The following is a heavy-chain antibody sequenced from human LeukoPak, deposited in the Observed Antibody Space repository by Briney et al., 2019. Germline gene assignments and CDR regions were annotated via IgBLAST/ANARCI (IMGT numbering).Heavy chain of an antibody. V-gene: IGHV4-34*01. CDR2: INHSGST. D-gene: IGHD6-19*01. CDR3: ARDQSAVAGVDY. J-gene: IGHJ4*02. Sequence: SETLSLTCAVYGESFSGYYWSWIRQPPGKGLEWIGEINHSGSTNYNPSLKSRVTISVDTSKNQFSLKLSSVTAADTAVYYCARDQSAVAGVDYWGQGTLVTVSS. CDR1: GESFSGYY.